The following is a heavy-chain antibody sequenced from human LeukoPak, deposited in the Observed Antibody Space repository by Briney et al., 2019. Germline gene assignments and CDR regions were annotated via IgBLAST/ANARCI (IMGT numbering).Heavy chain of an antibody. CDR1: GSIFTSYW. J-gene: IGHJ4*02. CDR2: IYPGDSDT. Sequence: GASLKISCKGSGSIFTSYWIGWGRQMPGKGLEWMGIIYPGDSDTRYSPSFQGQVTISADKSISTAYLQWSSLKASDTAMYYCARGRGSSGSYYFDYWGQGTLVTVSS. CDR3: ARGRGSSGSYYFDY. D-gene: IGHD6-19*01. V-gene: IGHV5-51*01.